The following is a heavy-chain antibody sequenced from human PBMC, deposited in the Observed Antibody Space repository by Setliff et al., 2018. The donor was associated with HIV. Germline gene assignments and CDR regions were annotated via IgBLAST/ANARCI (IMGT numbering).Heavy chain of an antibody. CDR2: ISSSSSYI. CDR1: GFTFSSYS. V-gene: IGHV3-21*04. Sequence: TGGSLRLSCAASGFTFSSYSMNWVRQAPGKGLEWVSSISSSSSYIYYADSVKGRFTISRDNARTSLFLEMRGLRDEDTAVYLCANLWELGAWGQGTLVTVSS. CDR3: ANLWELGA. D-gene: IGHD3-16*01. J-gene: IGHJ5*02.